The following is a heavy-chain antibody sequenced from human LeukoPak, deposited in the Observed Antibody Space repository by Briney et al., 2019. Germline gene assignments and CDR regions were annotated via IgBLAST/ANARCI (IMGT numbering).Heavy chain of an antibody. CDR2: IYDGGST. CDR3: ARDCSGGSCYGAFDI. CDR1: GASIRSGDYY. J-gene: IGHJ3*02. V-gene: IGHV4-30-4*01. D-gene: IGHD2-15*01. Sequence: SETLSLTCTVSGASIRSGDYYWSWIRQPPGKGLEWIGYIYDGGSTYYNPSLKSRVTISVDTSENRFSLKLSSVTATDTAVYYCARDCSGGSCYGAFDIWGQGTMVTVSS.